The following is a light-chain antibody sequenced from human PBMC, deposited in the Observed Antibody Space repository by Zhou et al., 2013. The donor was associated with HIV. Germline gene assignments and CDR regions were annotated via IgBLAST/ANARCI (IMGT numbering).Light chain of an antibody. CDR1: QSVSSY. J-gene: IGKJ5*01. CDR2: DAS. V-gene: IGKV3-11*01. CDR3: QQRSNWRIT. Sequence: EIVLTQSPGSPSLSPGERATLSCRASQSVSSYLAWYQQKPGQAPRLLIYDASKRATGIPARFSGSGSGTDFTLTISSLEPEDLAVYYCQQRSNWRITFGQGTRLEIK.